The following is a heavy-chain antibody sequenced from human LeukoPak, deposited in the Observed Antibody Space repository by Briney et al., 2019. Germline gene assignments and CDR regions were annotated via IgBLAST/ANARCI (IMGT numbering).Heavy chain of an antibody. J-gene: IGHJ4*02. V-gene: IGHV3-74*01. Sequence: GGSLRLSCAASSFTFSKYWFHWVRQAPGKGLDWVSRIDTNGRTTGYADSVKGRFTISRDNAKNTLFLEMNSLRAEDTAVYYCARDLAGADDYWGQGTLVTVSS. CDR3: ARDLAGADDY. CDR1: SFTFSKYW. D-gene: IGHD6-13*01. CDR2: IDTNGRTT.